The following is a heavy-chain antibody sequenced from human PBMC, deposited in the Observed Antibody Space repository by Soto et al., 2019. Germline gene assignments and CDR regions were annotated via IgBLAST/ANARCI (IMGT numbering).Heavy chain of an antibody. J-gene: IGHJ3*02. CDR1: GVSINSGGYY. V-gene: IGHV4-31*03. CDR3: ARGSQLERDALDI. Sequence: QVQLQESGPGLVKPSQTLSLTCSVSGVSINSGGYYWRWIRHHPGKGLEWIGYIYYTGHTFYNPSLKSRVAMSLDTSKNQFSLTLSSVTAADAAVYYCARGSQLERDALDIWGQGTMVTVSS. D-gene: IGHD1-1*01. CDR2: IYYTGHT.